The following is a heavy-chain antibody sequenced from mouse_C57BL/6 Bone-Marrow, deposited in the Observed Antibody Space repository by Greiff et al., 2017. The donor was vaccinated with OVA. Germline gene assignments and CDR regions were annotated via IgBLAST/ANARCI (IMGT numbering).Heavy chain of an antibody. CDR2: INPSSGYT. CDR3: ASLLYGSSLAY. CDR1: GYTFTSYT. J-gene: IGHJ3*01. D-gene: IGHD1-1*01. Sequence: VKVVESGAELARPGASVKMSCKASGYTFTSYTMHWVKQRPGQGLEWIGYINPSSGYTKYNQKFKDKATLTADKSSSTAYMQLSSLTSEDSAVYYCASLLYGSSLAYWGQGTLVTVSA. V-gene: IGHV1-4*01.